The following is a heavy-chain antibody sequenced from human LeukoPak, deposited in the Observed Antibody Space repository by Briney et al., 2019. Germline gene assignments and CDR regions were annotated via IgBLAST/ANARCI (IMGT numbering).Heavy chain of an antibody. CDR2: IWYDGSKK. J-gene: IGHJ3*02. Sequence: SGGSLRLSCAASGLTFSSYGMHWVRQAPGKGLEWVALIWYDGSKKYHADSVKGRFTISRDNSKNTLYLQMNSLRAEDTAVYYCAKNWGATVYSASDIWGQGTKVTVSS. CDR1: GLTFSSYG. D-gene: IGHD1-26*01. V-gene: IGHV3-33*06. CDR3: AKNWGATVYSASDI.